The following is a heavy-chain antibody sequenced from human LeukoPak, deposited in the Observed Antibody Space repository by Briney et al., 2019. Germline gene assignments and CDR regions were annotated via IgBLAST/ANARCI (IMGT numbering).Heavy chain of an antibody. V-gene: IGHV3-72*01. D-gene: IGHD3-9*01. Sequence: GGSLRLSCAGSGFPFSDHYMDWVRQAPGKGLEWVGRTRNKARSYTTDYAASVKGRFTISRDASKNSVYLQMNSLKTEDTAVYYCAKERDDWLKWAGYYYYYYGMDVWGQGTTVTVSS. J-gene: IGHJ6*02. CDR1: GFPFSDHY. CDR3: AKERDDWLKWAGYYYYYYGMDV. CDR2: TRNKARSYTT.